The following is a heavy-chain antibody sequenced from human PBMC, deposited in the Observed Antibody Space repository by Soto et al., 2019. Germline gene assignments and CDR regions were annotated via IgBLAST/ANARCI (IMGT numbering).Heavy chain of an antibody. D-gene: IGHD6-19*01. CDR1: GFTFSSYA. Sequence: QVQLLESGGGVVQPGRSLRLSCAASGFTFSSYAMHWVRQAPGKGLEWVAVISYDGSNKYYADSVKGRFTISRDNSKNTLYLQMNSLRAEDTAVYYCARAGQWLAPFDYWGQGTLVTVSS. V-gene: IGHV3-30-3*01. CDR2: ISYDGSNK. J-gene: IGHJ4*02. CDR3: ARAGQWLAPFDY.